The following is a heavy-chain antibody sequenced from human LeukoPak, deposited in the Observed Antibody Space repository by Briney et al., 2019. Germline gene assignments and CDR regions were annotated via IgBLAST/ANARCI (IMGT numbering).Heavy chain of an antibody. D-gene: IGHD3-22*01. CDR2: ISGSGGST. CDR1: GFAFSNYG. J-gene: IGHJ3*02. V-gene: IGHV3-23*01. CDR3: ANDGAYYDSSTDAFDI. Sequence: GGSLRLSCAASGFAFSNYGMNWVRQAPGQGLEWVSAISGSGGSTYYADSVKGRFIISRDNSKNTLYLQMNSLRAEDTAVYYCANDGAYYDSSTDAFDIWGQGTMVTVSS.